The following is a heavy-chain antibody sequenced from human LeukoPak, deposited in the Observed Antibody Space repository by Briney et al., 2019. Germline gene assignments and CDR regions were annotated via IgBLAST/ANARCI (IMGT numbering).Heavy chain of an antibody. CDR1: GFTFSSYS. D-gene: IGHD1-26*01. J-gene: IGHJ1*01. CDR2: IKQDGSEK. Sequence: GGSLRLSCAASGFTFSSYSMNWVRQAPGKGLEWVANIKQDGSEKYYVDSVKGRFTISRDNAKNSLYLQMNSLRAEDTAVYYCARGYGNFQHWGQGTLVTVSS. CDR3: ARGYGNFQH. V-gene: IGHV3-7*01.